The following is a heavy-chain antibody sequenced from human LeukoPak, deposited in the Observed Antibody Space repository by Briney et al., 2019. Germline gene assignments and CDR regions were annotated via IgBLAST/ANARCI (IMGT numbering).Heavy chain of an antibody. V-gene: IGHV1-18*01. Sequence: ASVKVSCKASGYTFTSYGISWVRQAPGQGLEWMGWISAYNGNTNYAQKLQGRVTMTTDTSTSTAYMELRSLRSDDTAVYYCARVAVRFLEWLFSEFDYWGQGTLVTVSS. J-gene: IGHJ4*02. CDR3: ARVAVRFLEWLFSEFDY. D-gene: IGHD3-3*01. CDR1: GYTFTSYG. CDR2: ISAYNGNT.